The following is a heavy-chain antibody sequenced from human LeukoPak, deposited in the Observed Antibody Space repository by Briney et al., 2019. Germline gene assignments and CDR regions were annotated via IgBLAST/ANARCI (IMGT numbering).Heavy chain of an antibody. D-gene: IGHD3-10*01. V-gene: IGHV3-23*01. J-gene: IGHJ4*02. CDR1: GFTFSSYA. CDR2: ISGSGGST. Sequence: GGSLRLSCAASGFTFSSYAMSWVRQAPGKGLEWVSAISGSGGSTYYADSVKGRFTISRDNFKNTLYLQMNSLRAEDTAVYYCAKDLLSPRVRYFDYWGQGTLVTVSS. CDR3: AKDLLSPRVRYFDY.